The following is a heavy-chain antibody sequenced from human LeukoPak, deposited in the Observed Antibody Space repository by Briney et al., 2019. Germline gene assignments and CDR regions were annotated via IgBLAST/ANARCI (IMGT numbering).Heavy chain of an antibody. J-gene: IGHJ6*03. Sequence: PGGSLRLSCAASGFTFSNAWMSWVRQAPGKGLEWVSSISSSSSYIYYADSLKGRFTISRDNAKNSLYLQMNSLRAEDTAVYYCARGGSSSPPAYYYYMDVWGKGTTVTVSS. CDR3: ARGGSSSPPAYYYYMDV. V-gene: IGHV3-21*01. D-gene: IGHD6-6*01. CDR1: GFTFSNAW. CDR2: ISSSSSYI.